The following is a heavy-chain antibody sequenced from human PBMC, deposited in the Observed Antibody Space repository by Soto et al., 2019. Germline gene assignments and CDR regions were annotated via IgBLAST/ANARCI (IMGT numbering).Heavy chain of an antibody. J-gene: IGHJ4*02. CDR3: ARDGAAGYFCY. CDR1: GYTFTNYG. CDR2: ISPYNGNT. Sequence: QVQLVQSGAEVKKPGASVKVSCKASGYTFTNYGISWVRQAPGQGLEWMGWISPYNGNTNFAQKLQGRVTVTTDTSTSTAYMELKSLTSDDTALYYCARDGAAGYFCYWGQGTLVTVSS. D-gene: IGHD6-19*01. V-gene: IGHV1-18*01.